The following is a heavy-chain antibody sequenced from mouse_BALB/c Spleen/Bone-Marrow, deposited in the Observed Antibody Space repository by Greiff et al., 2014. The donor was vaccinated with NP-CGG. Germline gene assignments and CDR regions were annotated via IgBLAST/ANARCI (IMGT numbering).Heavy chain of an antibody. Sequence: EVKLMESGPDLVKPGASVKISCKASGYSFTGYYMDWVKQGHGKSLEWIGRVNPNNGGTTYNEKFKGKAILTVDKSSNTAYMELRSLTSEDSAVYYCARDVMDYWGQGTSVTVSS. J-gene: IGHJ4*01. CDR3: ARDVMDY. CDR2: VNPNNGGT. V-gene: IGHV1-18*01. CDR1: GYSFTGYY.